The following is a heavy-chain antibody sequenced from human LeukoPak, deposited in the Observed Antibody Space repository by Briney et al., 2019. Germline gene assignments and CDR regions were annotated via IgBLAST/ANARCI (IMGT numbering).Heavy chain of an antibody. CDR3: ARGHLSGSGYPWDS. J-gene: IGHJ4*02. D-gene: IGHD3-22*01. V-gene: IGHV4-61*02. CDR2: IYTSGST. Sequence: SETLSLTCTVSGGSISSGSYYWSWIRQPAGKGLEWIGRIYTSGSTNYNPSLKSRVTISVDTSKNQFSLKLSSVTAADTAVYYCARGHLSGSGYPWDSWGQGMLVTVSS. CDR1: GGSISSGSYY.